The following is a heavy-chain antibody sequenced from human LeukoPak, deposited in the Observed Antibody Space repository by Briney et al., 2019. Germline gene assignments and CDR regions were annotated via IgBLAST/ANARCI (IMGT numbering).Heavy chain of an antibody. CDR3: ARNIGGINYDYVWGSYRFRFDP. Sequence: PGGSLRLPCAASGFTFSSYEMNWVRQAPGKGLEWASYISSSGSTIYYADSVKGRFTVSRDNAKNSLYLQMNSLRAEDTAVYYCARNIGGINYDYVWGSYRFRFDPWGQGTLVTVSS. D-gene: IGHD3-16*02. V-gene: IGHV3-48*03. CDR1: GFTFSSYE. CDR2: ISSSGSTI. J-gene: IGHJ5*02.